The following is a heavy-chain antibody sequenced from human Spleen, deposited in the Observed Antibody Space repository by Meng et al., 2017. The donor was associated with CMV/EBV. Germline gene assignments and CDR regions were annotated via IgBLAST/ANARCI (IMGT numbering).Heavy chain of an antibody. CDR2: ISSSSSYI. CDR3: AKSGMNYDFWSGYHTLYYFDY. D-gene: IGHD3-3*01. V-gene: IGHV3-21*04. J-gene: IGHJ4*02. Sequence: GESLKISCAASGFTFSSYSMNWVRQAPGKGLEWVSSISSSSSYIYYADSVKGRFTISRDNSKNTLYLQMNSLRAEDTAVYYCAKSGMNYDFWSGYHTLYYFDYWGQGTLVTVSS. CDR1: GFTFSSYS.